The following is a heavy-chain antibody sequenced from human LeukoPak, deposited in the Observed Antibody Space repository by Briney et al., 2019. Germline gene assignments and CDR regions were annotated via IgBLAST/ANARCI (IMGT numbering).Heavy chain of an antibody. D-gene: IGHD2-2*01. CDR3: ARDPYCSSSSCSWGSRNKYYMDV. V-gene: IGHV1-8*01. CDR2: MSPNSGDT. J-gene: IGHJ6*03. CDR1: GYTFTSYH. Sequence: ASVKVSCKASGYTFTSYHINWVRQAPGQGLEWMGWMSPNSGDTGYAQKFQGRVTMTRDTSTSTVYMELSSLRSEDTAVYYCARDPYCSSSSCSWGSRNKYYMDVWGKGTTVTVSS.